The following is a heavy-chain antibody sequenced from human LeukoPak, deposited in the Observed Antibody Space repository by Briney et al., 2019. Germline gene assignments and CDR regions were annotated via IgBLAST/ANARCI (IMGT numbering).Heavy chain of an antibody. Sequence: GGSLRLSCAASGFTFSSYSMNWVRQAPGKGLEWVSYISSSSSTIYYADSVKGRFTISRDNAKNSLYLQINSLRAEDTAVYYCARSSYSSSSSVWGQGTMVTVSS. CDR3: ARSSYSSSSSV. CDR2: ISSSSSTI. CDR1: GFTFSSYS. D-gene: IGHD6-6*01. V-gene: IGHV3-48*04. J-gene: IGHJ3*01.